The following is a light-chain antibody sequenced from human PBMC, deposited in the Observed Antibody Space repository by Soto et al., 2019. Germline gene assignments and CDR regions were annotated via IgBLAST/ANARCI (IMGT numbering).Light chain of an antibody. J-gene: IGKJ4*01. CDR3: QQSYGTPLT. CDR2: AAS. V-gene: IGKV1-39*01. Sequence: DMEMTQSPASLSASVGDRVTITCRASQSIRNYFNWYQHTLGQVPKLLIYAASSLQSGVPTRFSGSGSGTDFTLTISSLQPEDFATYYCQQSYGTPLTFGGGTKIEIK. CDR1: QSIRNY.